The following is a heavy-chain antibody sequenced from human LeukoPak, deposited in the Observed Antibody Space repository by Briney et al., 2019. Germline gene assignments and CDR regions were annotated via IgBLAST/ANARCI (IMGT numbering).Heavy chain of an antibody. CDR3: ARGDYGDYRIFYTLFDF. CDR2: INQDGSEK. D-gene: IGHD4-17*01. CDR1: GFTFSSYW. Sequence: PGGSLRLSCAASGFTFSSYWMSWVRQAPGKGLEWVANINQDGSEKYYVDSVKGRFTISRDNAKNSLYLQMNSLRAEDTAVYYCARGDYGDYRIFYTLFDFWGQGTLVTVSS. V-gene: IGHV3-7*01. J-gene: IGHJ4*02.